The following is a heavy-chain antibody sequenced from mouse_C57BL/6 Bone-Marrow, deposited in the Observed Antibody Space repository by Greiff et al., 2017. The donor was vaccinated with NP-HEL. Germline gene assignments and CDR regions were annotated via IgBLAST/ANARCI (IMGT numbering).Heavy chain of an antibody. J-gene: IGHJ2*01. CDR3: ARYPLLGY. V-gene: IGHV1-81*01. Sequence: VKLVESGAELVRPGASVKLSCKASGYTFTSYGMSWVKQRPGQGLEWIGEIYPRSGNTYYNEKFKGKATLTADKSSRTAYMELRSLTSEDSAVYLCARYPLLGYWGQGTTITVSS. CDR1: GYTFTSYG. CDR2: IYPRSGNT. D-gene: IGHD6-1*01.